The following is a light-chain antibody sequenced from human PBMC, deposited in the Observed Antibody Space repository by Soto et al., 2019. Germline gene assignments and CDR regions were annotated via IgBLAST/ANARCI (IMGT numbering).Light chain of an antibody. CDR3: QQYDNLLT. Sequence: DIQMTQSPSSLSASVGDRVTITCRASQGIRNDLGWYQQKPGKAPKLLIYDASNLETGVPSRFSGSGSGTDFTFTISSLQPEDIATYYCQQYDNLLTFGGGTKVDIK. J-gene: IGKJ4*01. V-gene: IGKV1-33*01. CDR1: QGIRND. CDR2: DAS.